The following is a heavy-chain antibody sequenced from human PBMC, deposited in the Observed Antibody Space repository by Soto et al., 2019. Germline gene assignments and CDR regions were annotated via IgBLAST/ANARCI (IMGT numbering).Heavy chain of an antibody. V-gene: IGHV4-28*01. D-gene: IGHD1-26*01. CDR2: IYYSGTT. CDR1: GYSISSSNW. J-gene: IGHJ4*02. CDR3: ARREIQGPIDY. Sequence: QVQLQESGPGLVKPSDTLSLTCAVSGYSISSSNWWGWIRQPPGKGLEWIGYIYYSGTTYYNPSLTSPVTMSVATSKHQFSLKLTSVTAVDTAVYYCARREIQGPIDYWGQGTLVPVSS.